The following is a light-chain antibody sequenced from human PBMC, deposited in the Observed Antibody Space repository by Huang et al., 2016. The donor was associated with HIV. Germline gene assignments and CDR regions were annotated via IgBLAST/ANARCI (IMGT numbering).Light chain of an antibody. V-gene: IGKV1-33*01. CDR1: QDISNY. CDR3: QQYDNLPRYT. J-gene: IGKJ2*01. Sequence: DIQMTQSPSSLSASVGDRVTLTCQASQDISNYLNWYQQKPGKAPKLLIYDASNLETGVPSRVSGGGSGTDFTFTISSLQPEDIATYYCQQYDNLPRYTFGQGTKLEIK. CDR2: DAS.